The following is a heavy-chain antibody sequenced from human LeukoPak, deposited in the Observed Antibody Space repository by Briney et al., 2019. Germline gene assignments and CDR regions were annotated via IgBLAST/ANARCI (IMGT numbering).Heavy chain of an antibody. Sequence: GGSLRLSCAAPGLTVGTSSLGWVGQAQGRGLEWVSVIYTDGSTFYADSVKGRFTISRDNSKNTLYLQMSSLRAEDTAVYYCARDRGFYDTSPPDWGQGTLVTVSS. J-gene: IGHJ4*02. CDR1: GLTVGTSS. V-gene: IGHV3-53*01. D-gene: IGHD3-22*01. CDR2: IYTDGST. CDR3: ARDRGFYDTSPPD.